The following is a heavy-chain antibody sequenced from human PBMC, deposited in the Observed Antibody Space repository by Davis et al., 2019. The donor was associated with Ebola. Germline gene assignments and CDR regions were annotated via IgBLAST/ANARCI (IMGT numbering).Heavy chain of an antibody. CDR2: INPNSGGT. V-gene: IGHV1-2*04. CDR1: GYTFTGYY. J-gene: IGHJ6*02. CDR3: ARDSDQLLYDYYYYGMDV. D-gene: IGHD2-2*02. Sequence: ASVTVSCKASGYTFTGYYMHWVRQAPGQGLEWMGWINPNSGGTNYAQKFQGWVTMTRDTSTSTAYMELSSLRSEDTAVYYCARDSDQLLYDYYYYGMDVWGQGTTVTVSS.